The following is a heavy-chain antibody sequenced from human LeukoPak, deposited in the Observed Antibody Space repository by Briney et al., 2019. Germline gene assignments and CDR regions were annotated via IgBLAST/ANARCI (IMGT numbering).Heavy chain of an antibody. V-gene: IGHV3-23*01. Sequence: GGSLRLSCAASGFTFSSYAISWVRQAPGKGLEWVSGISGSGGSTYYAHSVKGRFTMSRDNSKNTLYLQMNSLRAEDTAVYYCSKDSRFGGYYYDYWGQGTLVTVSS. CDR1: GFTFSSYA. CDR3: SKDSRFGGYYYDY. CDR2: ISGSGGST. J-gene: IGHJ4*02. D-gene: IGHD3-22*01.